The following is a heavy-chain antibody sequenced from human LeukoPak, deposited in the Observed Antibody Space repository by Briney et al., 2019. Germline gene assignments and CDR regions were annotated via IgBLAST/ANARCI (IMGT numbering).Heavy chain of an antibody. CDR3: ASSGSYRFDY. J-gene: IGHJ4*02. D-gene: IGHD1-26*01. CDR2: ITASGTAT. V-gene: IGHV3-48*02. CDR1: GFTFSSYS. Sequence: QSGGSLRLSCAASGFTFSSYSMNWVRQAPGKGLEWVSHITASGTATFYADSVKGRFTISRDNAKNSLYLQMNSLRDEDTAVYYCASSGSYRFDYWGQGTLVTVSS.